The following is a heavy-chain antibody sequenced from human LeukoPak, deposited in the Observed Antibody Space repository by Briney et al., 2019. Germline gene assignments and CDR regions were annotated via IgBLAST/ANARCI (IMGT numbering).Heavy chain of an antibody. V-gene: IGHV3-7*01. CDR1: GFTFSNNW. CDR3: VKDAGTA. D-gene: IGHD2-8*02. CDR2: IKKDGSEK. J-gene: IGHJ5*02. Sequence: GGSLRLSCAASGFTFSNNWMSWVRQAPGKGLECVANIKKDGSEKYYINSVKGRFTISRDNAKNSLYLQMDSLRAEDTALYYCVKDAGTAWGQGTLVTVSS.